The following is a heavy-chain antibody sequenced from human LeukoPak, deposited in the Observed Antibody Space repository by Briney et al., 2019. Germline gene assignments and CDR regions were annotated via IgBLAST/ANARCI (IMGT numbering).Heavy chain of an antibody. CDR2: VYKDGKV. Sequence: PGGSLRLSCAASGFTVSSTYMSWVRQSPGKGLEWVSVVYKDGKVFYIDSVKGRFAISRDTSKSTVYLQMNNLRAEDTAVYYCASRHCSGGDCYFAGADPFDHWGQGTLVTVSS. J-gene: IGHJ4*02. D-gene: IGHD2-21*01. V-gene: IGHV3-53*01. CDR1: GFTVSSTY. CDR3: ASRHCSGGDCYFAGADPFDH.